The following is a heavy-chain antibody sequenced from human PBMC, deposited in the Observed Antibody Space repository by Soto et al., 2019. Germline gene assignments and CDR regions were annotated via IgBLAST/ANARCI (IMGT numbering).Heavy chain of an antibody. D-gene: IGHD1-26*01. CDR1: GFTVSSDY. CDR3: AREGMGFGY. Sequence: QLVESGGGLIQPGGSLRLSCAASGFTVSSDYMSWVRQAPGKGLEWVSVVYSTGSTYYADSVKDRFTISRDISKNMIYLQMDSLRAEDTAVYYCAREGMGFGYWGQGTLVTVSS. CDR2: VYSTGST. J-gene: IGHJ4*02. V-gene: IGHV3-53*01.